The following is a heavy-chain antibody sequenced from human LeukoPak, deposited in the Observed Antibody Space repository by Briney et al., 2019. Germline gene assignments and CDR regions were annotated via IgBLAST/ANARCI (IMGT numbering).Heavy chain of an antibody. CDR3: ARGSTGPQDAFDI. J-gene: IGHJ3*02. Sequence: SETLSLTCAVYGGSFSGYYWSWIRQPPGKGLEWIGEINHSGSTNYNPSLKSRVTISVDTSKNQFSLKLSSVTAADTAVYYCARGSTGPQDAFDIWGQGTMVTVSS. V-gene: IGHV4-34*01. CDR2: INHSGST. CDR1: GGSFSGYY.